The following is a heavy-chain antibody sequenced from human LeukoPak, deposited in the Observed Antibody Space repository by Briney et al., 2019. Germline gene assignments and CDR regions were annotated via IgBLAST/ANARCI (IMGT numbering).Heavy chain of an antibody. D-gene: IGHD6-19*01. CDR2: ISGSGGST. J-gene: IGHJ4*02. Sequence: GGSLRLSCAASGFTFSNYAMGWVRQAPGKGLEWVSAISGSGGSTYYADSVKGRFTISRDNSKNTLYLQMNSLRAEDTAVYYCAKGHQYSSGWYYFDYWGQGTLVTVSS. CDR3: AKGHQYSSGWYYFDY. CDR1: GFTFSNYA. V-gene: IGHV3-23*01.